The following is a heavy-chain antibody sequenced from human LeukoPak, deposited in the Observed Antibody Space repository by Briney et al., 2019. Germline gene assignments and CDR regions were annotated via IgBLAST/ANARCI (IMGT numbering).Heavy chain of an antibody. Sequence: GASVKVSCKASGYTFTSYGISWVRQAPGQGLEGMGWISAYNGNTNYAQKLQGRVTMTTDTSTSTAYMELRSLRSDDTAGYYCARDQTVDGDSDYWGQGTLVTVSS. CDR3: ARDQTVDGDSDY. CDR2: ISAYNGNT. J-gene: IGHJ4*02. CDR1: GYTFTSYG. D-gene: IGHD4-17*01. V-gene: IGHV1-18*01.